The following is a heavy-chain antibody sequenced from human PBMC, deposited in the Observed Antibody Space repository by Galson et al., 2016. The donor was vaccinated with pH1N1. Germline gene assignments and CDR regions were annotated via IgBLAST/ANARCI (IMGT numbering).Heavy chain of an antibody. Sequence: QSGAEVKKPGESLKISCKGSGYSFTSYWIGWVRQMPGKGLEWMGIIFPGDSDTRYSPSFQGQVTISADKSISTAYLQWNSLRASDTAMYYCARSPADPGYSYYYMDVWGKGTRSASP. V-gene: IGHV5-51*03. CDR3: ARSPADPGYSYYYMDV. J-gene: IGHJ6*03. CDR2: IFPGDSDT. CDR1: GYSFTSYW. D-gene: IGHD2-21*01.